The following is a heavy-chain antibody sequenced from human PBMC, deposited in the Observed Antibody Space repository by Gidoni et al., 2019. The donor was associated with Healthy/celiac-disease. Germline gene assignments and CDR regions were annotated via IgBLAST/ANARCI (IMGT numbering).Heavy chain of an antibody. Sequence: EVQLVESGGGLVKPGGSLRLSCAASGFTFSSYSMNWVRQAPGKGLEWVSSISSSSSYIYYADSVKGRFTISRDNAKNSLYLQMNSLRAEDTAVYYCASGYYDSSGYYLIAPFYFDYWGQGTLVTVSS. CDR2: ISSSSSYI. J-gene: IGHJ4*02. V-gene: IGHV3-21*06. CDR1: GFTFSSYS. CDR3: ASGYYDSSGYYLIAPFYFDY. D-gene: IGHD3-22*01.